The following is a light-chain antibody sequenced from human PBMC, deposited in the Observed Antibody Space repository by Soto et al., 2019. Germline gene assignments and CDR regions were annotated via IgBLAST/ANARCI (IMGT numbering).Light chain of an antibody. J-gene: IGKJ4*01. CDR1: QSVSSY. Sequence: EIVLTQSPATLSLSPGERATLSCRASQSVSSYLAWYQQKPGQAPRLLIYDATSRATGIPDRFSGSGSGTDFTLTISRLEPEDFAVYYCQQYGSSLTFGGGTKVEIQ. V-gene: IGKV3-20*01. CDR2: DAT. CDR3: QQYGSSLT.